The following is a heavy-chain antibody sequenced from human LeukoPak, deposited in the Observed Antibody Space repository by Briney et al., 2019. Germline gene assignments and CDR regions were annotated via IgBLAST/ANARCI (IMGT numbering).Heavy chain of an antibody. Sequence: GGSLRLSCAAFGFSFSGHWMSWVRQAPGQGLEWVANIKQDGSEKYYVDSVKGRFTISRDNAKNSLYLQMNSLRVEDTAVYYCAKYNYWGQGTLVTVSS. J-gene: IGHJ4*02. V-gene: IGHV3-7*01. CDR1: GFSFSGHW. D-gene: IGHD2/OR15-2a*01. CDR2: IKQDGSEK. CDR3: AKYNY.